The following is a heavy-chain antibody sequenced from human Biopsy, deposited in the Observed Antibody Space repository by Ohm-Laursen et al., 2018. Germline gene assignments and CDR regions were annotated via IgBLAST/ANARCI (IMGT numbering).Heavy chain of an antibody. V-gene: IGHV4-4*07. CDR2: IYTSGIT. D-gene: IGHD1-14*01. CDR3: ARDRDRRGWFDP. CDR1: GGSLSSYS. J-gene: IGHJ5*02. Sequence: SETLSLTCTVSGGSLSSYSWSWIRQPAGKGLEWIGQIYTSGITNYNPSLESRVTMSVDTSKNKFSLRVISVTAADTAVYYCARDRDRRGWFDPWGQGTLVTVSS.